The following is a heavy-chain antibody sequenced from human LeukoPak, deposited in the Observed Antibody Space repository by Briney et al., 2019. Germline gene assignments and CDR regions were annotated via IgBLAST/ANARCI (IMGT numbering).Heavy chain of an antibody. CDR3: ARDYGSSSWYDY. V-gene: IGHV3-7*03. CDR1: GFTFSNYW. CDR2: IKQDGGDK. D-gene: IGHD6-13*01. J-gene: IGHJ4*02. Sequence: GGSLRLSCAVSGFTFSNYWMSWVRQAPGKGLEWVANIKQDGGDKYYVDSVKGRFTISRDNAKNSLYLQMNSLRAEDTAVYYCARDYGSSSWYDYWGQGTLVTVSS.